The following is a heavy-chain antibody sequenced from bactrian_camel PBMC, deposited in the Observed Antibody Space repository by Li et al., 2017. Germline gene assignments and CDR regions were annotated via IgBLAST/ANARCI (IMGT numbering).Heavy chain of an antibody. CDR2: ISTDGFT. D-gene: IGHD6*01. Sequence: HVQLVESGGGSVQTGGTLTLSCEASGLTYSKVGYCLAWFRQAPGKSREGVAAISTDGFTIYADSVRDRFTTSIDNANHNLYLQMNNLKPEDTAMYYCAAGRGTTCGGTWYWALCWGQGTQVTVS. V-gene: IGHV3S55*01. J-gene: IGHJ4*01. CDR3: AAGRGTTCGGTWYWALC. CDR1: GLTYSKVGYC.